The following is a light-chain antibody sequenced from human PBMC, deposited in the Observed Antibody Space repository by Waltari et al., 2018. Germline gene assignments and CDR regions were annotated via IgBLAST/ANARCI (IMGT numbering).Light chain of an antibody. V-gene: IGLV3-1*01. Sequence: SYELTQPPSVSVSPGQKDSITCAGDKLGNRYACWYQQRPGQSPVLVIYQDSKRPSGIPERFSGSNSGNTATLTISGTQAMDEADYYCQAWDINTGVFGGGTKLTVL. CDR3: QAWDINTGV. CDR2: QDS. CDR1: KLGNRY. J-gene: IGLJ3*02.